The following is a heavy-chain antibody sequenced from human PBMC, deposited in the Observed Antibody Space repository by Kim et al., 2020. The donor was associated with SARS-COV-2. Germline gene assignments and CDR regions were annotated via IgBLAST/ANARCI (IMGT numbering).Heavy chain of an antibody. V-gene: IGHV1-18*04. J-gene: IGHJ4*02. Sequence: ASVKVSCKASGYTFTSYGISWVRQAPGQGLEWMGWISAYNGNTNYAQKLQGRVTMTTDTSTSTAYMELRSLRSDDTAVYYCARGSGEGSSWYEGRSSLFDYWGQGTLVTVSS. CDR1: GYTFTSYG. D-gene: IGHD6-13*01. CDR2: ISAYNGNT. CDR3: ARGSGEGSSWYEGRSSLFDY.